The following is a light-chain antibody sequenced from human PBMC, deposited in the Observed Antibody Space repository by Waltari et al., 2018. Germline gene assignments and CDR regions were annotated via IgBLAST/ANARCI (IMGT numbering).Light chain of an antibody. J-gene: IGLJ3*02. CDR2: DVS. Sequence: QSALTQPASVSVSPGQSITIPCTGTSSHVGGYNYVLCYQQHPGKAPKLMIYDVSNRPSGVSNRFSGSKSGNTASLTISGLQPEDEADYYCNSFTSSSTVVFGGWTKLTVL. V-gene: IGLV2-14*03. CDR1: SSHVGGYNY. CDR3: NSFTSSSTVV.